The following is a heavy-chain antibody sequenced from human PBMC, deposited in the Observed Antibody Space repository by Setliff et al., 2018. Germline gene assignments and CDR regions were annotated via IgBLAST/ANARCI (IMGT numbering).Heavy chain of an antibody. J-gene: IGHJ6*02. CDR2: INHRGST. CDR3: ATSRVTNFRGHLYLPLRLDV. CDR1: GGSFSPYY. D-gene: IGHD3-16*01. Sequence: SETLSLTCAVYGGSFSPYYWIWMRQHPGKGLEWIEEINHRGSTNYNPPRKSRVTISVDTSKNTLYLEMNGLRPEDTAVYYCATSRVTNFRGHLYLPLRLDVCGQGTTVTVSS. V-gene: IGHV4-34*01.